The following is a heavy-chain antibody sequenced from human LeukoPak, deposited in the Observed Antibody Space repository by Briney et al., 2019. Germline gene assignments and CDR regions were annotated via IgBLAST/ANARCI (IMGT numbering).Heavy chain of an antibody. J-gene: IGHJ4*02. CDR1: GGTFSSYA. Sequence: GASVKVSCKASGGTFSSYAISWVRQAPGQGLEWMEGIIPIFGTANYAQKFQGRVTITTDESTSTAYMELSSLRSEDTAVYYCARFYDSGYFDYWGQGTLVTVSS. D-gene: IGHD3-22*01. CDR3: ARFYDSGYFDY. V-gene: IGHV1-69*05. CDR2: IIPIFGTA.